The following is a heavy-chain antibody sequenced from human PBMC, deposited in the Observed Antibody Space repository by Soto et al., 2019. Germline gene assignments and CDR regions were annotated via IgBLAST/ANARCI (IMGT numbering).Heavy chain of an antibody. D-gene: IGHD6-13*01. CDR2: IYYSGST. Sequence: PFDTMSLTCTVSCASISNSTYNCGCIRHPPGKGLEWIGTIYYSGSTYYTPSLKSRVTISVDTSANQFSLKLTSVTAADTAVYYCARHGAAVLYYYGMDVWGQGTTVTVSS. CDR3: ARHGAAVLYYYGMDV. J-gene: IGHJ6*02. CDR1: CASISNSTYN. V-gene: IGHV4-39*01.